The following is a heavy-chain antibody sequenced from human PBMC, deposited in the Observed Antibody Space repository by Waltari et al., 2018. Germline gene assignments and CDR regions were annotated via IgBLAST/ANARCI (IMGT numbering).Heavy chain of an antibody. Sequence: EVQLVESGGGLVQLGGSLRLSCAASGFPFSDYGMNWVRQVPGTGLPWVSHVNSGGTDSTYADSVKGRFTISRDNAKNTLYLQMNSLRVEDTAVYYCARDTPGDGIDRWGQGTLVTVSP. CDR3: ARDTPGDGIDR. V-gene: IGHV3-74*01. D-gene: IGHD2-21*01. CDR2: VNSGGTDS. J-gene: IGHJ5*02. CDR1: GFPFSDYG.